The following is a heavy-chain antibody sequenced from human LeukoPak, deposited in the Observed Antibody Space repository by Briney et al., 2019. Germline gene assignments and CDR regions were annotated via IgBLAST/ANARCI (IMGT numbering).Heavy chain of an antibody. J-gene: IGHJ3*02. CDR3: ARGFGRVGDAFDI. CDR2: INHSGST. D-gene: IGHD3-16*01. CDR1: GGSFSGYY. V-gene: IGHV4-34*01. Sequence: SETLSLTCAVYGGSFSGYYWSWIRQPPGKGLEWIGEINHSGSTNYNPSLKSRVTISVDTSKNQFSLELSSVTAADTAVYYCARGFGRVGDAFDIWGQGTMVTVSS.